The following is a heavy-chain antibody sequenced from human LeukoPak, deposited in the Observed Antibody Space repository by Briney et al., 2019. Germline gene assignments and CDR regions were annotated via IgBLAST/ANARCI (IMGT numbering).Heavy chain of an antibody. CDR1: GYSISSGYY. Sequence: SGTLSLTCTVSGYSISSGYYWGWIRQPPGKGLEWIGSIYHSGSTYYNPSLKSRVTISVDTSKNQFSLKLSSVTAADTAVYYCARDPYYYDSSGYSDDAFDIWGQGTMVTVSS. CDR2: IYHSGST. V-gene: IGHV4-38-2*02. CDR3: ARDPYYYDSSGYSDDAFDI. D-gene: IGHD3-22*01. J-gene: IGHJ3*02.